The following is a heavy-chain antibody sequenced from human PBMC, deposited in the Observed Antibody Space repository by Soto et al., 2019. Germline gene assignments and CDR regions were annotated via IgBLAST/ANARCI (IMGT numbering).Heavy chain of an antibody. D-gene: IGHD3-3*01. J-gene: IGHJ6*02. CDR2: ISGSGGST. Sequence: VGSLRLSCAASGFTFSSYAMSWVRQAPGKGLEWVSAISGSGGSTYYADSVKGRFTISRDNSKNTLYLQMNSLRAEDTAVYYCAKDMSRDFWSGYYTGAKNGMDVWGQGTTVTVSS. V-gene: IGHV3-23*01. CDR1: GFTFSSYA. CDR3: AKDMSRDFWSGYYTGAKNGMDV.